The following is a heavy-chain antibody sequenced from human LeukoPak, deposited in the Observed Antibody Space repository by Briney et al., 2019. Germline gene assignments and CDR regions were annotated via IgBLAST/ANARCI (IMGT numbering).Heavy chain of an antibody. CDR2: IYYSGST. D-gene: IGHD6-13*01. V-gene: IGHV4-59*08. J-gene: IGHJ5*02. Sequence: PSETLSLTCTVSGGSISSYYWSWIRLPPGKGLEWIGYIYYSGSTNYNPSLKSRVTISVDTSKNQFSLKLSSVTAADTAVYYCASSSWYSVNWFDPWGQGTLVTVSS. CDR3: ASSSWYSVNWFDP. CDR1: GGSISSYY.